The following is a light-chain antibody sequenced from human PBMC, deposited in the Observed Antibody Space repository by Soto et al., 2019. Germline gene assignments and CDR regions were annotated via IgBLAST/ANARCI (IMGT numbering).Light chain of an antibody. CDR3: QQYTNTNNPWM. J-gene: IGKJ1*01. CDR2: DAS. CDR1: QSISRW. V-gene: IGKV1-5*01. Sequence: DIQMTQSPSTLSASVGDTVTITCRASQSISRWLAWYQQKPGKAPKILISDASILENGVPSRFSGTGSGTEFTLIISGLQPDDSATYYCQQYTNTNNPWMFGQGTKVDIK.